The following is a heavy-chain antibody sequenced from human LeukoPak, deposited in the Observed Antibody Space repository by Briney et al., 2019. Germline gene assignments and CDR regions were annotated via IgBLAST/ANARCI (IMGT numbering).Heavy chain of an antibody. CDR3: ARDHSGGGGYFFDY. J-gene: IGHJ4*02. Sequence: GGSLRLSCAASGFTFSSYAMSWVRQAPGKGLEWVAVISYDGSNKYYADSVKGRFTISRDNSKNTLYLQMNSLRAEDTAVYYCARDHSGGGGYFFDYWGQGTLVTVSS. CDR2: ISYDGSNK. CDR1: GFTFSSYA. V-gene: IGHV3-30-3*01. D-gene: IGHD1-26*01.